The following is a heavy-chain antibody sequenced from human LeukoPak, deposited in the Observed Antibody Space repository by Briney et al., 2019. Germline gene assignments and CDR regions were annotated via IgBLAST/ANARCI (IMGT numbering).Heavy chain of an antibody. Sequence: SETLSLTCTVSGASMSDHYWGWIRQSPGKGLEWIGYVYGSGTTNYNPSLNGRVTMSVDTSKNQFSLKLTSVTPADTALYYCATRPGGSRWYGVFGFWSRGTLVTVSS. CDR2: VYGSGTT. CDR1: GASMSDHY. J-gene: IGHJ4*02. V-gene: IGHV4-59*11. CDR3: ATRPGGSRWYGVFGF. D-gene: IGHD6-13*01.